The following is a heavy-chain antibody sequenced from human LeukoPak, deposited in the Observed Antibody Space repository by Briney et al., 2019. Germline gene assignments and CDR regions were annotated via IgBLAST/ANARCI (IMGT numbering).Heavy chain of an antibody. CDR2: ISGNGGST. V-gene: IGHV3-64*01. CDR1: GFTFNSYA. CDR3: ARGPGPTYYYYYYVDV. Sequence: PGGSLRLSCAASGFTFNSYAMHWVRQAPGKGLEYVSAISGNGGSTYYANSVKGRFTISRDNSKNTLYFQMGSLRDEDMAVYYCARGPGPTYYYYYYVDVWGKGTTVTVSS. J-gene: IGHJ6*03.